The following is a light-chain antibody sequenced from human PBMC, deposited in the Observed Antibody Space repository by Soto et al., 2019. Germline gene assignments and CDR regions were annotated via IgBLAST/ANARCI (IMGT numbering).Light chain of an antibody. Sequence: DIQLTQSPSSLSASVGDRVTSTCRASQSLAGYLNWYQQKPGTAPKVLIYAASTLRGGVPSRFSGSGSGTEFTLTINSLQPEDLATYYCQQSYSNTYTFGQGTKLEI. V-gene: IGKV1-39*01. CDR1: QSLAGY. CDR2: AAS. J-gene: IGKJ2*01. CDR3: QQSYSNTYT.